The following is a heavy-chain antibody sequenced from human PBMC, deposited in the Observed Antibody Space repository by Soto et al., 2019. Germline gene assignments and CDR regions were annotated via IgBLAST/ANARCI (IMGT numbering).Heavy chain of an antibody. CDR3: ARGSPHGDYYDSSGYCNY. Sequence: GASVKVSCKASGYTFTGYYMHWVRQAPGQGLEWMGWINPNSGGTNYAQKFQGWVTMTRDTSISTAYMELSRLRSDDTAVYYCARGSPHGDYYDSSGYCNYWGQGTLVTVSS. CDR1: GYTFTGYY. J-gene: IGHJ4*02. D-gene: IGHD3-22*01. V-gene: IGHV1-2*04. CDR2: INPNSGGT.